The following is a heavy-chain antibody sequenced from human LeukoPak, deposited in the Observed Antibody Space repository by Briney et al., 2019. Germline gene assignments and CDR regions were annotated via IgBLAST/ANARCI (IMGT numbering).Heavy chain of an antibody. D-gene: IGHD4-17*01. J-gene: IGHJ4*02. CDR1: GGSISSYY. CDR3: ASGTVTTSDY. CDR2: IYYGGST. Sequence: SETLSLTCTVSGGSISSYYWSWIRQPPGKGLEWIGYIYYGGSTNYNPSLKSRVTISVDTSKNQFSLKLSSVTAADTAVYYCASGTVTTSDYWGQGTLVTVSS. V-gene: IGHV4-59*08.